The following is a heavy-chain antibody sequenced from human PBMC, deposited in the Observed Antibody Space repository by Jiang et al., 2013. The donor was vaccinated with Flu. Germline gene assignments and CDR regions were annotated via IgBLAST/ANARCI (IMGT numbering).Heavy chain of an antibody. J-gene: IGHJ4*02. CDR3: ATSSGPIRPLPEFDY. V-gene: IGHV1-18*01. CDR2: ISAYNGNT. CDR1: GYTFTSYG. Sequence: GAEVKKPGASVKVSCKASGYTFTSYGISWVRQAPGQGLEWMGWISAYNGNTNYAQKLQGRVTMTTDTSTSTAYMELRSLRSDDTAVYYCATSSGPIRPLPEFDYWGQGTLVTVSS. D-gene: IGHD3-22*01.